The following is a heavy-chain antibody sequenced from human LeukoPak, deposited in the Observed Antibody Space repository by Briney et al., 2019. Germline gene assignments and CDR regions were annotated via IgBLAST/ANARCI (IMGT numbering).Heavy chain of an antibody. CDR1: GFTFSDYY. CDR2: ISSSGSTI. D-gene: IGHD3-22*01. V-gene: IGHV3-11*01. Sequence: GGSLRLSCAASGFTFSDYYMSWIRQAPGKGLEWVSYISSSGSTIYYADSVKGRFTISRDNAKNSLYLQMNSLRAEDTAVYYCARDRYYDSSGYYSNYYYYYMDVWGKGTTVTVSS. CDR3: ARDRYYDSSGYYSNYYYYYMDV. J-gene: IGHJ6*03.